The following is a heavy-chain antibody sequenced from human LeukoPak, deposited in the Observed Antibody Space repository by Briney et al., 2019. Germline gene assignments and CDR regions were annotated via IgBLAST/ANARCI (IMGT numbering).Heavy chain of an antibody. D-gene: IGHD3-10*01. Sequence: SETLSLTCAAYGGSFSGYYWSWIRQPPGKGLEWIGEINHSGSTNYNPSLKSRVTISVDTSKNQFSLKLSSVTAADTAVYYCARGGGYWGQGTLVTVSS. CDR3: ARGGGY. J-gene: IGHJ4*02. V-gene: IGHV4-34*01. CDR2: INHSGST. CDR1: GGSFSGYY.